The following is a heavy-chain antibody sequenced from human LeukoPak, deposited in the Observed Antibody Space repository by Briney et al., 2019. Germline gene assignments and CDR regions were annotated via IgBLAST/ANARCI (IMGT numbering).Heavy chain of an antibody. Sequence: ASVKVSCKASGSIFSDYYMHWVRQVPGRGCEWMGWISRRSGATKIEQKFQGRVTLTRDISISTAYMELTNLASDDTAVYYCVSWAGGNSDVAAFDFWGQGTLVLVSS. CDR1: GSIFSDYY. CDR2: ISRRSGAT. D-gene: IGHD2-21*01. V-gene: IGHV1-2*02. CDR3: VSWAGGNSDVAAFDF. J-gene: IGHJ4*02.